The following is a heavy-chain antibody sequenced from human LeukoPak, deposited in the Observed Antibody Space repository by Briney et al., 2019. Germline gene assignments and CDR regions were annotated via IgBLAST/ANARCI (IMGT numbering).Heavy chain of an antibody. V-gene: IGHV4-59*01. CDR3: ARDRPGSYWYFDL. J-gene: IGHJ2*01. Sequence: PSETLSLTCTVSGGSISSYYWSWIRQPPAKGLEWVGHIYYLGSTNYNPSLKSRVTISIDTSKNYFSLKLNSVIAADTAVYYCARDRPGSYWYFDLWGRGTLVTVSS. CDR1: GGSISSYY. D-gene: IGHD3-10*01. CDR2: IYYLGST.